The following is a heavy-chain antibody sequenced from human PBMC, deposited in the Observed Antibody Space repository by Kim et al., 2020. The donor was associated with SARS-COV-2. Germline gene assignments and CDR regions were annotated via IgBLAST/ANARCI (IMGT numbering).Heavy chain of an antibody. CDR3: AKDISRDYYYGSGSYNLDY. D-gene: IGHD3-10*01. V-gene: IGHV3-23*01. J-gene: IGHJ4*02. Sequence: GRFTISRDKSKNTLYLQMNSLRAEDTAVYYCAKDISRDYYYGSGSYNLDYWGQGTLVTVSS.